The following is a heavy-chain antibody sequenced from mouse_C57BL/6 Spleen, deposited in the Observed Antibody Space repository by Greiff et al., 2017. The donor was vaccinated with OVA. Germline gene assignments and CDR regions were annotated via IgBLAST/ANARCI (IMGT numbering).Heavy chain of an antibody. J-gene: IGHJ4*01. CDR1: GFTFSSYT. Sequence: EVQRVESGGGLVKPGGSLKLSCAASGFTFSSYTMSWVRQTPEKRLEWVATISGGGGNTYYPDSVKGRFTISRDNAKNTLYLQMSSLRSEDTALYYCARLWSYAMDYWGQGTSVTVSS. CDR3: ARLWSYAMDY. V-gene: IGHV5-9*01. CDR2: ISGGGGNT. D-gene: IGHD1-1*02.